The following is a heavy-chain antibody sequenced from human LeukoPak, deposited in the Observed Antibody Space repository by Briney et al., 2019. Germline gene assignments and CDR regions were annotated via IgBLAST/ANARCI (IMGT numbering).Heavy chain of an antibody. Sequence: SETLSLTCTVSGGSISSYYWSWIRQPPGKGLEWIGYIYYSGSTNYNPSLKSRVTISVDTSKNQFSLKLSSVTAADTAVYYCAREGKHPITMVREYYWGQGTLVAVSS. CDR3: AREGKHPITMVREYY. V-gene: IGHV4-59*01. CDR2: IYYSGST. D-gene: IGHD3-10*01. CDR1: GGSISSYY. J-gene: IGHJ4*02.